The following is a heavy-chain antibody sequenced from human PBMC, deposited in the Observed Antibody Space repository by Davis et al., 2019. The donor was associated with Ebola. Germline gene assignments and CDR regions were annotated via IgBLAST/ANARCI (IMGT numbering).Heavy chain of an antibody. V-gene: IGHV3-33*01. CDR1: GFNFSSYG. Sequence: GESLKISCAASGFNFSSYGMHWVRLAPGKGLEWVAVIWVDGSKKYYADSVKGRFTISRDNSKKTLFLQMNSLRVEDSTVYYCARPIYDSGTYYGETSYYYGMDVWGKGTTATVSS. CDR3: ARPIYDSGTYYGETSYYYGMDV. J-gene: IGHJ6*04. CDR2: IWVDGSKK. D-gene: IGHD3-10*01.